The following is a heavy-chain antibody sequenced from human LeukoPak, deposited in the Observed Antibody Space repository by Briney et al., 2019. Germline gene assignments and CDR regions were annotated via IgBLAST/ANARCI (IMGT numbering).Heavy chain of an antibody. CDR1: GFTFSSYW. CDR2: INSDGSGT. CDR3: ARAIKAVAGTFHRDYYFDY. Sequence: PGGSLRLSCAASGFTFSSYWMHWVRQAPGKGLMWVSRINSDGSGTNYADSVKGRFTISRDNSKNTLYLQMNSLRAEDTAVYYCARAIKAVAGTFHRDYYFDYWGQGTLVTVSS. D-gene: IGHD6-19*01. J-gene: IGHJ4*02. V-gene: IGHV3-74*01.